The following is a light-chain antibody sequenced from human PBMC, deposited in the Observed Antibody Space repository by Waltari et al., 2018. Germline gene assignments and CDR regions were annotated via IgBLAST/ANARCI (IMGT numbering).Light chain of an antibody. Sequence: SYELTQAPSVSVSPGQTARITCSGDALPNEYVYWYQQKPGQAPVLVIYKDTERRSGIPERFCGSRIATSVTLTISGVQAEDVADYYCQSADSSGIYVVFGGGTKLTVL. CDR1: ALPNEY. CDR2: KDT. J-gene: IGLJ2*01. V-gene: IGLV3-25*03. CDR3: QSADSSGIYVV.